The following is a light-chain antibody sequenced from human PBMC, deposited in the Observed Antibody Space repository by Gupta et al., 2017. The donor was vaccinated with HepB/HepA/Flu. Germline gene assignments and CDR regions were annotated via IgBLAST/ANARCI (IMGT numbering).Light chain of an antibody. CDR2: SAS. Sequence: EVVMTQSPATLSVSPGERATLSCRASQSISDNLAWYQQKPGQAPRLLIFSASTRATGVPARCSGSVSGTEFTLTISSLQSEDFAVYYCQQYNNGPLLTFGGGTKVEIK. J-gene: IGKJ4*01. CDR1: QSISDN. CDR3: QQYNNGPLLT. V-gene: IGKV3-15*01.